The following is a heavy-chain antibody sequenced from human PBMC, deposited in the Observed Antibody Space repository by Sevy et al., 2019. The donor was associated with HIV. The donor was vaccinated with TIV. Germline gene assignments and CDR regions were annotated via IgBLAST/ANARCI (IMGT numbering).Heavy chain of an antibody. CDR2: INTDGSST. J-gene: IGHJ6*04. CDR3: ARAWHCSGGSCGYMDV. CDR1: GFTFSSYW. D-gene: IGHD2-15*01. V-gene: IGHV3-74*01. Sequence: GGSLRLSCAASGFTFSSYWMHWVRQAPGKGLVWVSRINTDGSSTNYADSVKGRFSISRDNAKNTLYLQMNSLRAEDTAVYYCARAWHCSGGSCGYMDVWGKGTTVTVSS.